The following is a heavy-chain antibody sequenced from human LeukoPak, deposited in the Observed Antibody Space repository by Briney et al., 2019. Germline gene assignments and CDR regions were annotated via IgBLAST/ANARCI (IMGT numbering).Heavy chain of an antibody. J-gene: IGHJ4*02. D-gene: IGHD5-18*01. CDR3: ARSRGYSYGYSFDY. CDR2: IYYSGST. Sequence: SETLSLTCTVSGGSISSYYWSWIRQPPGKGLEWIGYIYYSGSTNYNPSLKSRVTISVDTSKNQFSLKLSSVTAADTAVYYCARSRGYSYGYSFDYWGQGTLVTVSS. CDR1: GGSISSYY. V-gene: IGHV4-59*12.